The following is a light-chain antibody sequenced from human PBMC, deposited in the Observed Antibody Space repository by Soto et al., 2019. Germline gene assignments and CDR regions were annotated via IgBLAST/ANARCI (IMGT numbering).Light chain of an antibody. Sequence: QSALTQPASVSGSPRQSITISCSGTRSDIGGYDHVSWYQHHPGKAPKLIIHDVNNRPSGVSNRFSGSKSGNTASLTISGLRAEDEAYYYCTSFTSRSTMIFGGGTKLTVL. V-gene: IGLV2-14*01. J-gene: IGLJ2*01. CDR3: TSFTSRSTMI. CDR2: DVN. CDR1: RSDIGGYDH.